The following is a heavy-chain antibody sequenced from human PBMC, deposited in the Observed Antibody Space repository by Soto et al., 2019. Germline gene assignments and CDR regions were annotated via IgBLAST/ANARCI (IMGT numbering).Heavy chain of an antibody. D-gene: IGHD6-6*01. J-gene: IGHJ5*02. CDR2: ISAYNGDT. V-gene: IGHV1-18*01. Sequence: GASVKVSCKVSGYTFTTYGISWVRQAPGQGLEWMGWISAYNGDTNYAQSVQGRVTMTTDTSTSTAYMELRSLRSDDTAVYYCARDLIAVRPGWFDPWGQGTLVTVSS. CDR3: ARDLIAVRPGWFDP. CDR1: GYTFTTYG.